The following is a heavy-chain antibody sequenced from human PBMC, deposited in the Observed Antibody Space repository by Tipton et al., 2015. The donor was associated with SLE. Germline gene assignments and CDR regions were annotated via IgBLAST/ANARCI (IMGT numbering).Heavy chain of an antibody. V-gene: IGHV4-59*11. D-gene: IGHD6-13*01. CDR2: IYYSGST. CDR3: ARVEGSSWPYYYYYMDV. Sequence: LRLSCTVSGGSISSHYWSWIRQPPGKGLEWIGYIYYSGSTNYNPSLKSRVTISVDTSKNQFSLKLSSVTAADTAVYYCARVEGSSWPYYYYYMDVWGKGTTVTVSS. CDR1: GGSISSHY. J-gene: IGHJ6*03.